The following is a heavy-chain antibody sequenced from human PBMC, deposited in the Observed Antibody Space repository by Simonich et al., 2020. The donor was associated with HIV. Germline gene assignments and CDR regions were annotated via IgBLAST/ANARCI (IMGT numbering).Heavy chain of an antibody. D-gene: IGHD4-17*01. CDR2: LRFDGSNK. CDR3: AREIGDYSPDYYYYYYMDV. V-gene: IGHV3-33*08. Sequence: QVQLVESGGGVVQPGRSLRLSCAASGFTFSSYGMHWVRQAPGKGLGGGAVLRFDGSNKDYTDSVKGRFTISRDNSKNTLYLQMNSLRADDTAVYYCAREIGDYSPDYYYYYYMDVWGKGTTVTVSS. CDR1: GFTFSSYG. J-gene: IGHJ6*03.